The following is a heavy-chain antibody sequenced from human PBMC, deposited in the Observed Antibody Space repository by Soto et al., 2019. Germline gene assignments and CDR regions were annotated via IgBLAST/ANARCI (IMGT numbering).Heavy chain of an antibody. V-gene: IGHV3-23*01. CDR3: AKAPTLVGYYYMDV. CDR2: ISGSGGST. J-gene: IGHJ6*03. D-gene: IGHD1-26*01. Sequence: PGGSLRLSCAASGFTFGSYAMSWVRQAPGKGLEWVSAISGSGGSTYYADSVKGRFTISRDNSKNTLYLQMNSLRAEGTAVYYCAKAPTLVGYYYMDVWGKGTTVTVSS. CDR1: GFTFGSYA.